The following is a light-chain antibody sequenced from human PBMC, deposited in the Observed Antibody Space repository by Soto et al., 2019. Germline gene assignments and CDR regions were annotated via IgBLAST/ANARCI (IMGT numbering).Light chain of an antibody. CDR3: QQRSDWPWT. V-gene: IGKV3-11*01. J-gene: IGKJ1*01. CDR1: ESVTNY. Sequence: EILLPQSPATLSLSPGEGGTLSCRASESVTNYLAWYQQKNGQAPRILVYDVSNRDTGTPARFSGGGSRTDFTLPISKLEPEDIEVDYCQQRSDWPWTFGQGTKVDIK. CDR2: DVS.